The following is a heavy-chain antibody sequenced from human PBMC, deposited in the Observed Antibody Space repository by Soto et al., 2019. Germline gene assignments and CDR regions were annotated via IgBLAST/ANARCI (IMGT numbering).Heavy chain of an antibody. CDR2: IYYGGTS. V-gene: IGHV4-39*01. CDR3: ARVQRRCLNSDY. D-gene: IGHD3-3*01. CDR1: GGSISNTSYY. Sequence: SETLSLPCTVSGGSISNTSYYWGWFRQPPGKSLEWIGHIYYGGTSYSNPSLKGRVSLSVDTSKNQLFLKLNSVTAADTAVYFRARVQRRCLNSDYWGRGTLVTVSS. J-gene: IGHJ4*02.